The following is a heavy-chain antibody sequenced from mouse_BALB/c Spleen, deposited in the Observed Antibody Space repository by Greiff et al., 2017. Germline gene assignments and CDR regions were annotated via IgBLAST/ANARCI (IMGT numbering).Heavy chain of an antibody. Sequence: DVKLVESGGGLVKPGGSLKLSCAASGFTFSSYAMSWVRQTPEKRLEWVATISSGGSYTYYPDSVKGRFTISRDNAKNTLYLQMSSLRSEDTAMYYCASLMITTAFDYWGQGTTLTVSS. CDR3: ASLMITTAFDY. V-gene: IGHV5-9-3*01. D-gene: IGHD2-4*01. J-gene: IGHJ2*01. CDR2: ISSGGSYT. CDR1: GFTFSSYA.